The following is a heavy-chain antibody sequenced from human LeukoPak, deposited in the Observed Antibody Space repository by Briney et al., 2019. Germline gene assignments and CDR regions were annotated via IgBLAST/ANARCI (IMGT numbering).Heavy chain of an antibody. D-gene: IGHD3-9*01. CDR2: INPNSGGS. CDR1: GYTFNAYY. V-gene: IGHV1-2*02. CDR3: ARSPHILTGENFDF. Sequence: VKVSCKTSGYTFNAYYMHWVRQAPGQGLEWMGWINPNSGGSNYAQKFQGRATMTSDTSINTAYMELSRLRSDDTAVFYCARSPHILTGENFDFWGQGTLVTVSS. J-gene: IGHJ4*02.